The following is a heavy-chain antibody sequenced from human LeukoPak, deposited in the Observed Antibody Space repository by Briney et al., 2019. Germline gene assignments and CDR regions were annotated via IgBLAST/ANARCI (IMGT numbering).Heavy chain of an antibody. CDR2: ITSDNTYI. CDR3: ARDLVGATIDTFDY. CDR1: GFTFNTYT. Sequence: GGSLRLSCVVSGFTFNTYTMNWVRQAPGKGLEWVSSITSDNTYIHYADSVKGRFTISRDNAKNSLYLQMDSLRAGDTAVYYCARDLVGATIDTFDYWGPGTLVTVSS. D-gene: IGHD1-26*01. J-gene: IGHJ4*02. V-gene: IGHV3-21*01.